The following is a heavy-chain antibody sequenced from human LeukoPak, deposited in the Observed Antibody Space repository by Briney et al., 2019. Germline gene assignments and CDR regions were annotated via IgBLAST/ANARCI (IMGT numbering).Heavy chain of an antibody. CDR3: ARDFASSWYDRAPDY. D-gene: IGHD6-13*01. J-gene: IGHJ4*02. V-gene: IGHV3-7*01. CDR2: IKQDGSEK. Sequence: GGSLRLSCAASGFTFSSYWMSWVRQAPGKGLEWVANIKQDGSEKYYVDSVKGRFTISRDNAKNSLYLQMNSLRAEDTAVYYCARDFASSWYDRAPDYWGQGTLVTVSS. CDR1: GFTFSSYW.